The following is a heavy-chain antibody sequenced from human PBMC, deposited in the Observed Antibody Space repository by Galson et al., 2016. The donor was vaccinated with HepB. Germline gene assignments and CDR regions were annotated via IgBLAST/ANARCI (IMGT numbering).Heavy chain of an antibody. V-gene: IGHV1-69*13. CDR2: IIPLFQTA. Sequence: SVKVSCKASGGSFNNYAVSWVRQAPGQGPEWMGGIIPLFQTANYAPTFQDRVTITADESTGTTYLDLSSLRPDDTAMYYCAADNSGGNPNEYHDFWGQGTLVIVSS. CDR1: GGSFNNYA. J-gene: IGHJ4*02. D-gene: IGHD4-23*01. CDR3: AADNSGGNPNEYHDF.